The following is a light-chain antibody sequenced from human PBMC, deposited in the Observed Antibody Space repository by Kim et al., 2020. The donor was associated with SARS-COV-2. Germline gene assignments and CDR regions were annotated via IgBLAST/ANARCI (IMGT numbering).Light chain of an antibody. J-gene: IGKJ3*01. CDR3: QQYNNWPLT. V-gene: IGKV3-15*01. CDR1: QSVSSN. Sequence: VAPGERATLSCRASQSVSSNLAWYQQKPGQAPRLLIYGASTRATGIPARFSGSGSGTEFTLTISSLQSEDFAVYYCQQYNNWPLTFGPGTKVDIK. CDR2: GAS.